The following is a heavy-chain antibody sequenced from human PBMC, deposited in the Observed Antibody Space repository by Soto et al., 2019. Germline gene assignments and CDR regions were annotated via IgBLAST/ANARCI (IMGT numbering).Heavy chain of an antibody. CDR3: ALIRDSRTYPTGGYFDS. Sequence: SGPTLVHLTHPLTLTCTFSGFSGTTGARSGSWIRRPPGKALESHALTDWDDGNYDSTSLTTTLTISKNTFKLQVDLTMTNMDPVYTGTYYCALIRDSRTYPTGGYFDSWGQGTLVTVSS. CDR2: TDWDDGN. D-gene: IGHD1-26*01. CDR1: GFSGTTGARS. V-gene: IGHV2-70*01. J-gene: IGHJ4*02.